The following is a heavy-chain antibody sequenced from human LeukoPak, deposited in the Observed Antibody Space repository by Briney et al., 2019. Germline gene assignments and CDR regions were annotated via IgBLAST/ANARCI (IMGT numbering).Heavy chain of an antibody. CDR3: ARGEVWLDY. Sequence: SETLSLTCAMYGGSFSDYYWTWIRQPPGKGLEWIGEINHRGSTNYNPSLKSRVTISIDTSKNQLSLKLSSVTAADTAVYYCARGEVWLDYWGQGTLVTVSS. V-gene: IGHV4-34*01. CDR2: INHRGST. J-gene: IGHJ4*02. CDR1: GGSFSDYY. D-gene: IGHD3-16*01.